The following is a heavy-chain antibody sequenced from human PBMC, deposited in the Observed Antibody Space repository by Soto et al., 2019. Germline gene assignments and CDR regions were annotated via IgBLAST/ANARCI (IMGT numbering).Heavy chain of an antibody. V-gene: IGHV5-51*01. CDR1: GYSFTSYW. CDR2: IYPGDSDT. CDR3: ARVGGSGAPYYYYGMDV. Sequence: PGESLKISCKGSGYSFTSYWIGWVRQMPGKGLEWMGIIYPGDSDTRYSPSFQDQVTISADKSISTAYLHWSSLKASDTAMYYCARVGGSGAPYYYYGMDVWGQGTTVTVSS. D-gene: IGHD1-26*01. J-gene: IGHJ6*02.